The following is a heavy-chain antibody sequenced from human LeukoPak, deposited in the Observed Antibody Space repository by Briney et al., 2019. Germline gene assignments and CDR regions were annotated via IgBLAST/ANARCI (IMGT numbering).Heavy chain of an antibody. CDR2: IRSKPHSYAT. D-gene: IGHD3-22*01. CDR3: TRHGGRDYYDSTEDAFDI. Sequence: GGSLRLSCAASGFTFSGSAMHWVRQAAGKGLEWVGRIRSKPHSYATAYAASVKGRFTISRDDSKNMAYLQMNSLKTEDTAVYYCTRHGGRDYYDSTEDAFDIWGQGTMVTVSS. CDR1: GFTFSGSA. J-gene: IGHJ3*02. V-gene: IGHV3-73*01.